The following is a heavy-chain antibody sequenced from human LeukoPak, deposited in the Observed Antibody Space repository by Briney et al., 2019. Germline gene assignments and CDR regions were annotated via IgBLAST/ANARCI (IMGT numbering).Heavy chain of an antibody. CDR2: ISSSASTV. CDR3: ARGPDAFDI. J-gene: IGHJ3*02. CDR1: GFTFSSYE. Sequence: GGSLRLSCAASGFTFSSYEMNWVRQAPGKGLEWVSCISSSASTVYYADSVKGRFTISRDNAKNSLYLQMNSLRAEDTAVYYCARGPDAFDIWGQGTMVTVSS. V-gene: IGHV3-48*03.